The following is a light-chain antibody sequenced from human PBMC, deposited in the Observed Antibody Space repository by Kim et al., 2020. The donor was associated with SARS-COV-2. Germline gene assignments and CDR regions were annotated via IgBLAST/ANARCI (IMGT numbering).Light chain of an antibody. J-gene: IGLJ2*01. V-gene: IGLV2-14*03. CDR3: SSYTSGNTLV. CDR1: SSDVGGYNS. Sequence: QSALTQPASVSGSPGQSIAISCTGTSSDVGGYNSVSWYQQHPGNAPKLMIYDVSFRPSGVSNRFSGSKSGNTASLTISGLQAEDEADYYCSSYTSGNTLVFGGGTKLTVL. CDR2: DVS.